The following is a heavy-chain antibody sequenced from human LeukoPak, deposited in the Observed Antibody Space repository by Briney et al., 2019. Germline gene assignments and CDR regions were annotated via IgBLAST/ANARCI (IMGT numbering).Heavy chain of an antibody. CDR1: GGSISSSSYY. CDR2: VYNSGKI. CDR3: RIVDMPAAAFDY. J-gene: IGHJ4*02. D-gene: IGHD2-2*01. Sequence: PSETLSLTCTVSGGSISSSSYYWGWIRQPPGQGLEWIGGVYNSGKIYYNPSLKSRVTISIDTSNNQFSLNLNSVTAADTAVYYCRIVDMPAAAFDYWGQGALVTVSS. V-gene: IGHV4-39*07.